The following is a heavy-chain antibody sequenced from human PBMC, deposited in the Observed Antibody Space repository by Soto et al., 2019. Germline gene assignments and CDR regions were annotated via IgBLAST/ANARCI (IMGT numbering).Heavy chain of an antibody. CDR1: GGSFSGYY. CDR2: INHSGST. J-gene: IGHJ6*03. Sequence: SETLSLTCAVYGGSFSGYYWSWIRQPPGKGLEWIGEINHSGSTNYNPSLKSRVTISVDTSKNQFSLKLSSVTAADTAVYYCARVLRVVIYFMDVWGKGTTVTVSS. CDR3: ARVLRVVIYFMDV. D-gene: IGHD3-3*01. V-gene: IGHV4-34*01.